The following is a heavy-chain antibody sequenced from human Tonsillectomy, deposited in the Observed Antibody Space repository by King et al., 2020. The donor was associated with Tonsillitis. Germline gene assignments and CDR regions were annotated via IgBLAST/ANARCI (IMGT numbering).Heavy chain of an antibody. CDR1: GFTFSASD. D-gene: IGHD1-14*01. J-gene: IGHJ3*02. CDR2: IGTDGDI. CDR3: ARAIKTGLGRGIFDI. Sequence: VQLVESGGGLVQPGGSLRLSCAASGFTFSASDMHWVRQATGKGLEWVSGIGTDGDIYYLGSVQGRFTISRENAKNSLDLQMNSLRAEDAGIYYCARAIKTGLGRGIFDIWGQGTMLIVSS. V-gene: IGHV3-13*01.